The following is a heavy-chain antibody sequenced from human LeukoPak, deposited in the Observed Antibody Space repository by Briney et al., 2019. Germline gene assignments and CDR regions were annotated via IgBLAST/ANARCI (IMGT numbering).Heavy chain of an antibody. J-gene: IGHJ6*02. CDR3: AAEPRRWRNYGMDV. D-gene: IGHD5-24*01. CDR1: GFTFTSSA. CDR2: IVVGSGNT. Sequence: SVKVSCKASGFTFTSSAMQWVRQARGQRLEWIGWIVVGSGNTNYAQKFQERVTITRDMSTSTAYMELSSLRSEDTAVYCCAAEPRRWRNYGMDVWGQGTTVTVSS. V-gene: IGHV1-58*02.